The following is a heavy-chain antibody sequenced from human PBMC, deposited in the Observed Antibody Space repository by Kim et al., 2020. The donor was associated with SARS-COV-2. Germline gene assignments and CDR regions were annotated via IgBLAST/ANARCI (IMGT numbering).Heavy chain of an antibody. CDR2: IYHSGST. CDR3: AGGYYGSGSYNGNWFDP. CDR1: GGSISSSNW. J-gene: IGHJ5*02. Sequence: SETLSLTCAVSGGSISSSNWWSWVRQPPGKGLEWIGEIYHSGSTNYNPSLKSRVTISVDKSKNQFSLKLSSVTAADTAVYYCAGGYYGSGSYNGNWFDPWGQGTLVTVSS. V-gene: IGHV4-4*02. D-gene: IGHD3-10*01.